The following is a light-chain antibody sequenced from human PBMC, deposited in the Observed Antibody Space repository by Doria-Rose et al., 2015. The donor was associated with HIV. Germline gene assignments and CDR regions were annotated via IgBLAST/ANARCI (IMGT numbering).Light chain of an antibody. CDR2: AAS. J-gene: IGKJ2*01. CDR3: QQYYSTPQT. Sequence: DIQLTQSPSSLSASVGDRVTITCRASQGIRNSLAWYQQKPGNAPKLLVYAASTLESGVPSRFSGSGSGTDYTLTISSLQPEDVATYYCQQYYSTPQTFGQGTKLEIK. V-gene: IGKV1-NL1*01. CDR1: QGIRNS.